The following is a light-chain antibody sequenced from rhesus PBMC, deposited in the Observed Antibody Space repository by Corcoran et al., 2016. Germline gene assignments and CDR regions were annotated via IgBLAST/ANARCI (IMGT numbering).Light chain of an antibody. CDR3: QQHDNSPPT. CDR1: QGISNW. Sequence: DIQMTQSPSSLSASVGDRVTISCRASQGISNWLAWYQQKPGKAPNLLIYRASNLETGVPSRFSGSGSGTDFTLTINSLQPEDVATYYCQQHDNSPPTFGGGTKVEIK. J-gene: IGKJ4*01. V-gene: IGKV1-69*01. CDR2: RAS.